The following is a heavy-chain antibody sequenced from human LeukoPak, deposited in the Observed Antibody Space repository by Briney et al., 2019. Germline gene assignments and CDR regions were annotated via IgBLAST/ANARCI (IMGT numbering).Heavy chain of an antibody. CDR3: ARGLGAKRRCDY. D-gene: IGHD3-16*01. CDR2: INHSGST. CDR1: GGSFSGYY. J-gene: IGHJ4*02. V-gene: IGHV4-34*01. Sequence: KPSETLSLTCAVYGGSFSGYYWSWIRQPPGKGLEWIGEINHSGSTNYNPSLKSRVTISVDTSKNQFSLKLSSVTAADTAVYYCARGLGAKRRCDYWGQGTLVTVSS.